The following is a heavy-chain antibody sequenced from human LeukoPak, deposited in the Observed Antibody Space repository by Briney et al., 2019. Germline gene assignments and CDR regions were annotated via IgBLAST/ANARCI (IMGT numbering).Heavy chain of an antibody. CDR2: ISYDGSNK. D-gene: IGHD1-26*01. CDR1: GFTFSSCD. CDR3: ARDDVGGSWGFDD. V-gene: IGHV3-30-3*01. Sequence: GGSLRLSCAASGFTFSSCDLHWVRQAPRQGLEWVAVISYDGSNKYYADSVKGRFTISRDNSKNTLYLQMNSRRAEDTAVYCCARDDVGGSWGFDDWGQGTLVTVSS. J-gene: IGHJ4*02.